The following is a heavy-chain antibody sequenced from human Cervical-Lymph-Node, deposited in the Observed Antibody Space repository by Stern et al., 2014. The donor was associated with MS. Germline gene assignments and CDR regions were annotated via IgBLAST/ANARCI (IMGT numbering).Heavy chain of an antibody. Sequence: QVQLVQSGAEVKKPWATVKVSCKASGYTFSDHYIHWVLQAPGQGLEWMGGVNPDSGTTVDRPNFEGRFTMTRDTSISTVYMELSRLRSDDTAQYYCARGGKTDYYYGMDVWGQGTTVTVSS. J-gene: IGHJ6*02. V-gene: IGHV1-2*02. CDR3: ARGGKTDYYYGMDV. CDR2: VNPDSGTT. D-gene: IGHD1-26*01. CDR1: GYTFSDHY.